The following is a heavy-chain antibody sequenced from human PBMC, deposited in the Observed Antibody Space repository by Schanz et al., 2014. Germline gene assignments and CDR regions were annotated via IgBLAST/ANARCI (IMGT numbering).Heavy chain of an antibody. CDR2: ISAYNGHT. D-gene: IGHD2-2*01. CDR1: GYTFTSYG. J-gene: IGHJ3*01. V-gene: IGHV1-18*01. Sequence: QGQLVQSGAEVKKPGASVKASCKASGYTFTSYGITRVRQAPGQGLEWMGWISAYNGHTTYAQKFQGRLTMTTDTSTSTVYMELRNVRYDDTAMYYCARGIPYCSSSSCGVLDAYDVWGQGTLVTVSS. CDR3: ARGIPYCSSSSCGVLDAYDV.